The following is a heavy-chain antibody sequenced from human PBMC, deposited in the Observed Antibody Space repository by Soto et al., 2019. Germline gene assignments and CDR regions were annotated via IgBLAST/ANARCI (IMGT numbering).Heavy chain of an antibody. CDR2: IYPGDHET. D-gene: IGHD6-13*01. J-gene: IGHJ4*02. CDR3: ARSPRGSPYFDY. Sequence: GESLKISCDGSGYTCSNFCIGWVRQLPGKGLEWMGIIYPGDHETRYSPSFHGKVTISADKSINTAYLQWNSLEASDTAFYFCARSPRGSPYFDYWGQGALVTVSS. CDR1: GYTCSNFC. V-gene: IGHV5-51*01.